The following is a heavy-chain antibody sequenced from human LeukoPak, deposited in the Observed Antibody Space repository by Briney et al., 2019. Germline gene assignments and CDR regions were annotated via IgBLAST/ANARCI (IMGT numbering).Heavy chain of an antibody. CDR1: GFSFSSYG. CDR3: AKGQLLPYFDY. Sequence: AGGSLRLSCAASGFSFSSYGMHWVRQAPGKGLEWVSAISGSGGSTYYADSVKGRFTISRDNSKNTLYLQMNSLRAEDTAVYYCAKGQLLPYFDYWGQGTLVTVSS. V-gene: IGHV3-23*01. CDR2: ISGSGGST. D-gene: IGHD2-15*01. J-gene: IGHJ4*02.